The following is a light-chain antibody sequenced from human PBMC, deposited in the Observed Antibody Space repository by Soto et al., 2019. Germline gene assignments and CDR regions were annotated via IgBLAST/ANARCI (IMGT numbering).Light chain of an antibody. CDR1: RYDVGTYNY. V-gene: IGLV2-14*03. J-gene: IGLJ1*01. Sequence: QSVLAQPSSVSGSPGQSITISCAGTRYDVGTYNYVSWYQPHPGQAPKLIIYDVGSRPSGVSHRFSASKSGITASLPIFGLQAEDEADYYCPSYTSDPPRFYVFGIGTKAPVL. CDR2: DVG. CDR3: PSYTSDPPRFYV.